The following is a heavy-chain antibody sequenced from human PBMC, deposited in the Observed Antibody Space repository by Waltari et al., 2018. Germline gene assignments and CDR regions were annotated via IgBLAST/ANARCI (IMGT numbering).Heavy chain of an antibody. V-gene: IGHV1-2*06. Sequence: QVQLVQSGAEVKKPGASVKVSCKASGYTFTGYYMHWVRQAPGQGLEWMGRINPNSGGTNYAQKVQGRVTMTRDTSISTAYMELSRLRSDDTAVYYCAREDIVVVVAAAIDYWGQGTLVTVSS. CDR3: AREDIVVVVAAAIDY. CDR1: GYTFTGYY. CDR2: INPNSGGT. D-gene: IGHD2-15*01. J-gene: IGHJ4*02.